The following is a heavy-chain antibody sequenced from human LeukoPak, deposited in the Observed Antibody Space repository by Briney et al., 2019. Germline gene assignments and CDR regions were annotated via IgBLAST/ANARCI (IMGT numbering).Heavy chain of an antibody. CDR2: IYYSGST. J-gene: IGHJ6*02. CDR3: ARLRPAANYYYYYGMDD. V-gene: IGHV4-39*01. D-gene: IGHD2-2*01. Sequence: SETLSLTCTVSGGSISSSSYYWGWIRQPPGKGLEWIGSIYYSGSTYYNPSLKSRVTISVDTSKNQFSLKLSSVTAADTAVYYCARLRPAANYYYYYGMDDWGQGTTVTVSS. CDR1: GGSISSSSYY.